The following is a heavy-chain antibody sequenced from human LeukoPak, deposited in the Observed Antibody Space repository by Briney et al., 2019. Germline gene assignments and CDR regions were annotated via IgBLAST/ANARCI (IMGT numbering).Heavy chain of an antibody. CDR2: INWNGGYT. J-gene: IGHJ3*02. D-gene: IGHD4/OR15-4a*01. V-gene: IGHV3-20*04. CDR3: ARVSSNMAFDI. Sequence: GGSLRLSCAASGFTFDDYGMTWVRQAPGKGQEWVSGINWNGGYTGYVDSVKGRFTISRDNAKHSLYLQMNSLRAEDTALYYCARVSSNMAFDIWGQGTMVTVSS. CDR1: GFTFDDYG.